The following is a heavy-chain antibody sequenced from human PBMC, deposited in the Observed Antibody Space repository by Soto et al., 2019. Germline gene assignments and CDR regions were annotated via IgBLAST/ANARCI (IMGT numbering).Heavy chain of an antibody. Sequence: GGSLRLSCAASGFTFSSYAMSWVHQAPGKGLEWVSAISGSGGSTYYADSVKGRFTISRDNSKNTLYLQMNSLRAEDTAVYYCAKDLGRSGYYIDYWGQGTLVTVSS. CDR3: AKDLGRSGYYIDY. CDR2: ISGSGGST. J-gene: IGHJ4*02. V-gene: IGHV3-23*01. CDR1: GFTFSSYA. D-gene: IGHD3-22*01.